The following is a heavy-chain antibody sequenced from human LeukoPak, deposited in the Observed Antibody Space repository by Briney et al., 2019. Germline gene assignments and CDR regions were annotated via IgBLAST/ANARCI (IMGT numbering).Heavy chain of an antibody. D-gene: IGHD3-3*01. CDR3: ARDPYYYFWSEYGTEAIDL. Sequence: PGGSLRLSCVASGFTFSNYNMNWVRQAPGKGLEWVSSITGSGTYIYYADSLKGRFTISRDNAKNSLYLQMNRLRAEDAAVYLCARDPYYYFWSEYGTEAIDLWGQGTIVTVTS. J-gene: IGHJ3*01. V-gene: IGHV3-21*01. CDR2: ITGSGTYI. CDR1: GFTFSNYN.